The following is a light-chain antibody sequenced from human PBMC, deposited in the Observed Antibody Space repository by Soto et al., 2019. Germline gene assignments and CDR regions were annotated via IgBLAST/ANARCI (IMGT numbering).Light chain of an antibody. CDR3: QQYGSSPKT. CDR2: GAS. V-gene: IGKV3-20*01. CDR1: QSVSSN. Sequence: VMTQSPATLSVSLGERATLSCRASQSVSSNLAWYQQKPGQAPRLLIYGASSRATGIPDRFSGSGSGTDFTLTISRLEPEDFAVYYCQQYGSSPKTFGQGTKVDIK. J-gene: IGKJ1*01.